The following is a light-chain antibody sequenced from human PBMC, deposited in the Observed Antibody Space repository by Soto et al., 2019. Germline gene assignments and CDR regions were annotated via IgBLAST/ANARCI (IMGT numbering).Light chain of an antibody. V-gene: IGKV3-11*01. CDR1: QSVSSY. CDR3: QQRSNWPPLT. CDR2: DAS. J-gene: IGKJ4*01. Sequence: EIVLTQSPATLSLSPGERATLSCRASQSVSSYLAWYQQKPGQAPRLLIYDASNRATGIPARFSGSGSGTDFTLTISILEPEDCAVYYCQQRSNWPPLTVGGGTKVEIK.